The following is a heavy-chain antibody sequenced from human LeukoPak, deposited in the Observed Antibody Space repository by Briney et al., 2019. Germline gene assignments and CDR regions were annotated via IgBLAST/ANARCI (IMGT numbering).Heavy chain of an antibody. D-gene: IGHD3-3*01. J-gene: IGHJ4*02. CDR1: GGSITGYY. CDR2: IYTSGIT. CDR3: AKGAGSGYSLPFDY. Sequence: PSETLSLTCTVSGGSITGYYWSWVRQPVGKGLEWIGQIYTSGITNYNPSLKSRVTMSVDTSKNQFSLRLMSVTAADTAVYYCAKGAGSGYSLPFDYWGPGTLVSVSS. V-gene: IGHV4-4*07.